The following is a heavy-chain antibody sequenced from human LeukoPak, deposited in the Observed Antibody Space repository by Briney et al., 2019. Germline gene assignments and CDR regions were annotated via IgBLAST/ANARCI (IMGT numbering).Heavy chain of an antibody. CDR2: IRYDGSNQ. V-gene: IGHV3-30*02. CDR1: GFTFSSYA. CDR3: AKDGLIAAAGTISADWFDP. D-gene: IGHD6-13*01. Sequence: PGGSLRLSCAASGFTFSSYAMHWVRQAPDKGLEWVAIIRYDGSNQYYADSVKGRFTISRDNSKNTLFLQMNSLRAEDTAVYYCAKDGLIAAAGTISADWFDPWGQGTLVTVSS. J-gene: IGHJ5*02.